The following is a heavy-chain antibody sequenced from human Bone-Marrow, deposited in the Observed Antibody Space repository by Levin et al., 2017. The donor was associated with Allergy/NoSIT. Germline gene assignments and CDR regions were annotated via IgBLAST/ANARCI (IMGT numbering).Heavy chain of an antibody. J-gene: IGHJ3*02. V-gene: IGHV3-33*01. CDR1: GLMFSDYA. D-gene: IGHD6-19*01. CDR3: ARVAVKVAAQAAFNI. Sequence: GGSLRLSCAASGLMFSDYAMHWVRQAPGKGLEWVAVIWYDGTDKKYADSVKGRFAISRDNSKNTLYLQMNSLRAEDTAVYYCARVAVKVAAQAAFNIWGQGTMVTVSS. CDR2: IWYDGTDK.